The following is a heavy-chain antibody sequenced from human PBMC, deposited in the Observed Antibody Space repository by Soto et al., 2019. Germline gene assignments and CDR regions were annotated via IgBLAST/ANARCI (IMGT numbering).Heavy chain of an antibody. CDR2: IYTSGCT. CDR3: ARGRRDGYKEYYFDY. V-gene: IGHV4-4*07. J-gene: IGHJ4*02. Sequence: SETLSLTCTVSGGSISSYYWSWIRQPAGKGLEWIGRIYTSGCTNYNPSLKSRVTMSVDTSKNQFSLKLSSVTAADTAVYYCARGRRDGYKEYYFDYWGQGTLVTVSS. D-gene: IGHD5-12*01. CDR1: GGSISSYY.